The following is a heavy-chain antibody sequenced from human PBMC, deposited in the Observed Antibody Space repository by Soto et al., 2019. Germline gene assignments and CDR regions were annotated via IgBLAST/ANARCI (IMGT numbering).Heavy chain of an antibody. CDR3: ARDLGRDFGDYDAFDV. CDR2: IYSGGST. D-gene: IGHD4-17*01. CDR1: GFTVSSNY. Sequence: EVQLVETGGGLIQPGGSLRLSCAASGFTVSSNYMSWVRQAPGKGLEWVSVIYSGGSTYYADSVKGRFTISRDHSKNTLDLQMNSRRAEDTAVYYCARDLGRDFGDYDAFDVWGQGTMVTVSS. V-gene: IGHV3-53*02. J-gene: IGHJ3*01.